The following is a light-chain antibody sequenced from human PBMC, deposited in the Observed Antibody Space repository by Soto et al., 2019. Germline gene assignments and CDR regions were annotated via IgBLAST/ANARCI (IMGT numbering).Light chain of an antibody. CDR1: QSVSSCF. Sequence: IMFTQSPGTLSLSQGERATLSCRASQSVSSCFLAWYQPKPCQAPKLHLYCASSRATGIPDRFSGSGSGTDFTLAISRLEPEDFAVYYCQHYGSSRTFGQGTKVDIK. J-gene: IGKJ1*01. CDR2: CAS. CDR3: QHYGSSRT. V-gene: IGKV3-20*01.